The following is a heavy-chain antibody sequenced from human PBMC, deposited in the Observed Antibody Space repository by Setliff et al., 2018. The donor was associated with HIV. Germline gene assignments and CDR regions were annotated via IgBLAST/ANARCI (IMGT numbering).Heavy chain of an antibody. CDR3: ARVSQYSSSWYVRWFDP. J-gene: IGHJ5*02. CDR1: GYTFTGYY. CDR2: VNPNSGGT. D-gene: IGHD6-13*01. V-gene: IGHV1-2*02. Sequence: ASVKVSCKTSGYTFTGYYIHWVRQAPGQGLEWMGWVNPNSGGTNYAQKLQGRVTMTRDTSISTAYMEVSRLSSDDTAVYYCARVSQYSSSWYVRWFDPWGQGTLVTVSS.